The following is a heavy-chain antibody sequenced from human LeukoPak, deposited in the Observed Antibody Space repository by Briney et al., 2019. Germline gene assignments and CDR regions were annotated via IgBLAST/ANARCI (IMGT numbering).Heavy chain of an antibody. CDR2: IYYSGST. J-gene: IGHJ4*02. CDR3: ARAREGYFDY. Sequence: SETLSLTCTVSGGSISSYYWSWIRQPPGKGLEWIGYIYYSGSTNYNPSLKSRVTISVDTSKNQSSLKLSSVTAADTAVYYCARAREGYFDYWGQGTLVTVSS. V-gene: IGHV4-59*01. D-gene: IGHD5-24*01. CDR1: GGSISSYY.